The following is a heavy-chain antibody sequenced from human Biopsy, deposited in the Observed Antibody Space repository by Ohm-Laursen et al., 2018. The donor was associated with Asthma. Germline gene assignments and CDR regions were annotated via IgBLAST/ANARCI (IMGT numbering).Heavy chain of an antibody. CDR2: ISFDGTNR. Sequence: LSCAASGFSFSNYGMHWVRQAPGKGLDWVAVISFDGTNRNYTDSVKGRFTISRDNSKNTLDLQMNSLRGDDTAVYYCVRWRSGYPDHYSDFWGLGTLVTVSS. D-gene: IGHD2-21*01. CDR1: GFSFSNYG. CDR3: VRWRSGYPDHYSDF. J-gene: IGHJ4*02. V-gene: IGHV3-30*03.